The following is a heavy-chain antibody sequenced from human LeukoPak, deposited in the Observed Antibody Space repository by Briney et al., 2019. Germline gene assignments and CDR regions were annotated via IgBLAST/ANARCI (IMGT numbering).Heavy chain of an antibody. CDR3: ARDDSSVSGAFDI. J-gene: IGHJ3*02. V-gene: IGHV4-61*02. Sequence: SETLSLTCTVSGGSFSSGSYYWSWIRQPAGKGLEWIGRIYTSGSTNYNPSLKSRVTISVDTSKNQFSLKLSSVTAADTAVYYCARDDSSVSGAFDIWGQGTMVTVSS. CDR2: IYTSGST. CDR1: GGSFSSGSYY. D-gene: IGHD3-22*01.